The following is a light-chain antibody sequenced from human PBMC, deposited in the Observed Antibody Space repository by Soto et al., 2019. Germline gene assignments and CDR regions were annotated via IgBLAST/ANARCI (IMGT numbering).Light chain of an antibody. J-gene: IGKJ5*01. CDR1: QSISDF. Sequence: EIVFTQSPATLSLSPGERAPLSCRTSQSISDFLAWYQQKPGQAPRLLIYDASNRATGIPSRFSGSGSGTDFTLIINSLEPEDFAVYYCQQRSTWPYTFGQGTRLEIK. CDR2: DAS. V-gene: IGKV3-11*01. CDR3: QQRSTWPYT.